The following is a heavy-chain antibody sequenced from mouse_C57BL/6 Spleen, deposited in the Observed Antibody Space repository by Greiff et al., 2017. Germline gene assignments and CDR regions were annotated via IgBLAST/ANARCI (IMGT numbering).Heavy chain of an antibody. J-gene: IGHJ3*01. CDR3: ARGGDYYGSSYETWFAY. CDR1: GFNIKDYY. CDR2: IDPEDGET. Sequence: EVQLQQSGAELVKPGASVKLSCTASGFNIKDYYMHWVQQRPEQGLEWIGRIDPEDGETKYAPQFPGKATITADTSSNTAYLQLSSLTSEDTAVYYCARGGDYYGSSYETWFAYWGQGTLVTVSA. V-gene: IGHV14-2*01. D-gene: IGHD1-1*01.